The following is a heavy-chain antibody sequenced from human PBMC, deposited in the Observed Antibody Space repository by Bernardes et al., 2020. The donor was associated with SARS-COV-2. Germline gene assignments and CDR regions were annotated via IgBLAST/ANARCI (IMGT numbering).Heavy chain of an antibody. CDR1: GGSISSYY. V-gene: IGHV4-59*08. J-gene: IGHJ3*02. CDR3: ARRTPLDAFDI. CDR2: IYYSGST. Sequence: SETLSLTCTVSGGSISSYYWSWIRQPPGKGLEWIGYIYYSGSTNYNPSLKSRVTISVDTSKNQFSLKLSSVTAADTAVYYCARRTPLDAFDIWGQGTMVTVA.